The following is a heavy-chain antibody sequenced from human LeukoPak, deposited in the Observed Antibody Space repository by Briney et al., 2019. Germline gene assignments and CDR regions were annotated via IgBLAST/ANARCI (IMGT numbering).Heavy chain of an antibody. V-gene: IGHV3-7*01. J-gene: IGHJ6*03. CDR1: GFLFNKYW. CDR3: ARDPYFGELSPHVYYWYMDV. D-gene: IGHD3-10*01. CDR2: IKEDDSEI. Sequence: PGGSLRLSCAASGFLFNKYWMTWVRQAPGKGLEWVANIKEDDSEIYYVDSVKGRFTISRDNAKKSLYLHMSSLRVEDTAVYYCARDPYFGELSPHVYYWYMDVWGKGTTVTISS.